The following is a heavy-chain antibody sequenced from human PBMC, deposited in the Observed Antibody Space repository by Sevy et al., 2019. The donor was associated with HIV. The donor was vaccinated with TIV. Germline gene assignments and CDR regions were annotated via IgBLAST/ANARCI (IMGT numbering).Heavy chain of an antibody. D-gene: IGHD3-10*01. V-gene: IGHV3-11*01. Sequence: GGSLRLSCAASRFTFSDYYMSWIRQAPGKGLEWVSYISSSGSTIYYSDSVKGRFTISRDNAKNSLYLQMNSLRAEDTAVYYCARDLWFWELSDAFDIWGQGTMVTVSS. CDR2: ISSSGSTI. CDR1: RFTFSDYY. CDR3: ARDLWFWELSDAFDI. J-gene: IGHJ3*02.